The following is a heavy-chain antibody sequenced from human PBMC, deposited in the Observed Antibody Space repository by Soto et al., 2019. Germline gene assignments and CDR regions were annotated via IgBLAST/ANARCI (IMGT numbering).Heavy chain of an antibody. J-gene: IGHJ4*02. CDR3: ARASVAGTETYFDY. V-gene: IGHV1-18*01. D-gene: IGHD6-19*01. Sequence: ASVKVSCKASGYTFTSYGISWVRQAPGQGLEWMGWISAYNGNTKYSQKFQGRVTITRDTSASTAYMELSSLRSEDTAVYYCARASVAGTETYFDYWGQGTLVTVSS. CDR1: GYTFTSYG. CDR2: ISAYNGNT.